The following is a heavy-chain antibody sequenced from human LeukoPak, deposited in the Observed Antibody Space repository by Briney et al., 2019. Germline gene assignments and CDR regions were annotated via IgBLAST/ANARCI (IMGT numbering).Heavy chain of an antibody. CDR3: ARDLGIAVAGHYYYYMDV. D-gene: IGHD6-19*01. Sequence: ASVKVSCKASGYTFTSYYMHWVRQAPGQGLEWMGIINPSGGSTSYAQKFQDRVTMTRDMSTSTVYMELSSLRSEDTAVYYCARDLGIAVAGHYYYYMDVWGKGTTVTVSS. J-gene: IGHJ6*03. V-gene: IGHV1-46*01. CDR2: INPSGGST. CDR1: GYTFTSYY.